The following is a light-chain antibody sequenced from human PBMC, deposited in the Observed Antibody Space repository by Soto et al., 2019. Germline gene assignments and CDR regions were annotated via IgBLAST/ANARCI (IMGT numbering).Light chain of an antibody. V-gene: IGKV1-5*03. CDR2: KAS. CDR1: QSFNTW. Sequence: DIQMTQSPSTLSASVGDRVTITFRASQSFNTWLAWYQQKPGKAPNLLIYKASSLVSGVPSRFSGSGSGTDFTLTISCLQSEDFATYYCQQYYSYPRTFGQGTKVDIK. CDR3: QQYYSYPRT. J-gene: IGKJ1*01.